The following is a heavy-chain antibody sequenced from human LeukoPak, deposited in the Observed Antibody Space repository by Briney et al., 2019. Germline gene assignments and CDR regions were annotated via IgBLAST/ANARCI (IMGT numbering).Heavy chain of an antibody. CDR2: ISYDGSNK. Sequence: GGSLRLSCAASGFTFSSYSMNWVRQAPGKGLEWVAVISYDGSNKYYADSVKGRFTISRDNSKNTLYLQMNSLRAEDTAVYYCARDYSSGWYGGLDYWGQGTLVTVSS. CDR3: ARDYSSGWYGGLDY. V-gene: IGHV3-30*03. CDR1: GFTFSSYS. D-gene: IGHD6-19*01. J-gene: IGHJ4*02.